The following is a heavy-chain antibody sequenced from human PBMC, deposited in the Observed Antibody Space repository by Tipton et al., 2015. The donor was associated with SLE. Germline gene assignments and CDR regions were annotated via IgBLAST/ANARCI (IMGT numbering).Heavy chain of an antibody. CDR3: ARVGVSSSPLDY. CDR2: IYYSGST. V-gene: IGHV4-61*05. D-gene: IGHD6-13*01. Sequence: LRLSCTVSGGSISSSSYYWGWIRQPPGKGLEWIGYIYYSGSTNYNPSLKSRVTISVDMSKNQFSLKLTSVTAADTAVYYCARVGVSSSPLDYWGQGTLVTVSS. CDR1: GGSISSSSYY. J-gene: IGHJ4*02.